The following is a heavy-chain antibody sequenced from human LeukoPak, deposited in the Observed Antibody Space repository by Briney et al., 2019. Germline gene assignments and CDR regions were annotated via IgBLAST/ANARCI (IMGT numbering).Heavy chain of an antibody. CDR3: AELGITMIGGV. V-gene: IGHV3-48*03. Sequence: PGGSLRLSCAASGFTFSSYEMNWVRQAPGRGLEWVSYISSSGSTIYYADSVKGRFTISRDNAKNSLYLQMNSLRAEDTAVYYYAELGITMIGGVWGKGTTVTISS. CDR2: ISSSGSTI. CDR1: GFTFSSYE. D-gene: IGHD3-10*02. J-gene: IGHJ6*04.